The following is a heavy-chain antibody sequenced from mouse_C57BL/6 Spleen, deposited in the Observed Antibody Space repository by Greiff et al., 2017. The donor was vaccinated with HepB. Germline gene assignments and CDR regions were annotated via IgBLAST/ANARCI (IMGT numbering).Heavy chain of an antibody. CDR2: INPNNGGT. J-gene: IGHJ2*01. CDR1: GYTFTDYY. Sequence: VQLQQSGPELVKPGASVKISCKASGYTFTDYYMNWVKQSHGKSLEWIGDINPNNGGTSYNQKFKGKATLTLDKSSSTAYMELRSLTSEDSAVYYCARTYGSSSLFDYWGQGTTLTVSS. CDR3: ARTYGSSSLFDY. V-gene: IGHV1-26*01. D-gene: IGHD1-1*01.